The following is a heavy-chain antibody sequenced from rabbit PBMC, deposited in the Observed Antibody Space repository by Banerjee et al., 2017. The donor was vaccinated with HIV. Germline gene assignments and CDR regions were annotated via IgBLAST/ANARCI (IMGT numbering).Heavy chain of an antibody. CDR1: GSDISTYW. CDR2: IRTDSSGST. D-gene: IGHD7-1*01. J-gene: IGHJ6*01. Sequence: QSLEESGGDLVKPGASLTLTCTASGSDISTYWMSWVRQAPGKGLEWIACIRTDSSGSTHCASGAKGRFTISKTSSITVTLQMTGLTAADTATYFCARDRYIGVSLELWGQGTLVTVS. CDR3: ARDRYIGVSLEL. V-gene: IGHV1S40*01.